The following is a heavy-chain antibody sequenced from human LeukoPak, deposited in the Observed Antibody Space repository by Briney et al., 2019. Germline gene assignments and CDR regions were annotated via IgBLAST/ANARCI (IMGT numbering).Heavy chain of an antibody. Sequence: GGSLRLSCAASGFTFSSYWMSWVRQAQGKVLEWVANIKQDGSEKYYVDSVKGRFTISRDNAKNSLYLQMNSLRAEDTAVYYCASPANDLPYYYYMDVWGKGTTVTVSS. CDR1: GFTFSSYW. D-gene: IGHD1-1*01. J-gene: IGHJ6*03. V-gene: IGHV3-7*01. CDR3: ASPANDLPYYYYMDV. CDR2: IKQDGSEK.